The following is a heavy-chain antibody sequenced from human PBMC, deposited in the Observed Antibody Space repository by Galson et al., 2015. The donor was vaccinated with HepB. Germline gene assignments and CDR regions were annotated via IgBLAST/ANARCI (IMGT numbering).Heavy chain of an antibody. J-gene: IGHJ4*02. Sequence: QSGAEVKKPGESLKISCKGSGYSFTSYWIGRVRQAPGQRLEWMGWINAGNGNTKYPQKFQGRVTFTRDTSASTAYMELSSLRSEDSAMYYCASSPALLGSDKYCSGGSCYGPFTFDYWGQGTLVTVSS. CDR2: INAGNGNT. CDR1: GYSFTSYW. CDR3: ASSPALLGSDKYCSGGSCYGPFTFDY. D-gene: IGHD2-15*01. V-gene: IGHV1-3*01.